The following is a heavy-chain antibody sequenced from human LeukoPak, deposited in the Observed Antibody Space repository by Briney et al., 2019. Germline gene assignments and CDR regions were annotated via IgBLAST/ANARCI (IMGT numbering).Heavy chain of an antibody. D-gene: IGHD3-3*01. V-gene: IGHV1-69*13. CDR1: GGTFSSYA. Sequence: SVKVSCKASGGTFSSYAISWVRQAPGQGLEWMGGIIPIFGTANYAQKFQGRVTITADESTSTAYMELSSLRSEDTAVYYCASPPGRGYYEDYWGQGTLVTVSS. CDR3: ASPPGRGYYEDY. J-gene: IGHJ4*02. CDR2: IIPIFGTA.